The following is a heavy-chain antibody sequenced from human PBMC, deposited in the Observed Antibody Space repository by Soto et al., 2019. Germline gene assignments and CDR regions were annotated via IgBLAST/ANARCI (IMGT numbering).Heavy chain of an antibody. CDR3: ARGQVVNFDNWFDP. CDR1: GGSISSNY. CDR2: IYYSGST. J-gene: IGHJ5*02. Sequence: SETLSLTCTVSGGSISSNYWGWIRQPPGKGLEWIGYIYYSGSTNYNPSLKSRVTISVDTSKKQFSLKLSSVTAADTAVYFCARGQVVNFDNWFDPWGQGTLVTVSS. D-gene: IGHD3-22*01. V-gene: IGHV4-59*01.